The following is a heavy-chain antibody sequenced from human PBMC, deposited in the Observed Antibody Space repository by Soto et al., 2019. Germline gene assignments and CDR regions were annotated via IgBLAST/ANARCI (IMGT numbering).Heavy chain of an antibody. CDR1: GGSISSYY. Sequence: SETLSLTCTVSGGSISSYYWSWIRQPPGKGLEWIGYIYYSRSTNYNPSLKSRVTISVDTSKNQFSLKLSSVTAADTAVYYCARAKAPLYSSSWYWFDPWGQGTLVTSPQ. D-gene: IGHD6-13*01. V-gene: IGHV4-59*08. J-gene: IGHJ5*02. CDR3: ARAKAPLYSSSWYWFDP. CDR2: IYYSRST.